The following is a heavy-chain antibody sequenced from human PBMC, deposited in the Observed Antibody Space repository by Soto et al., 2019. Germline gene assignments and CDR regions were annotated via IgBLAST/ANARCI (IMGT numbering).Heavy chain of an antibody. J-gene: IGHJ3*02. D-gene: IGHD6-13*01. CDR2: IYHSGRT. V-gene: IGHV4-59*01. CDR3: AKGDSTMHGDSFDI. Sequence: QVQLQESGPGLVKPSETLSLTCSVSGGSISFYNWNWIRQSPGKGLEWIGYIYHSGRTNYNPSLKSRVTISVDTSKNQFSLQLSSVTAPDTVVYYSAKGDSTMHGDSFDILGQGTMVTVSP. CDR1: GGSISFYN.